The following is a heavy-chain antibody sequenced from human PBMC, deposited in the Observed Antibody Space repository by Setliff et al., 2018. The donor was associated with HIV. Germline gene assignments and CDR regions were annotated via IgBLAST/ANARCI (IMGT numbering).Heavy chain of an antibody. D-gene: IGHD3-9*01. CDR2: IIPIFGTA. J-gene: IGHJ3*02. CDR3: TTDGSYDILTGPTPGAFDI. Sequence: GASVKVSCKASGGTFSSYAISWVRQAPGQGLEWMGGIIPIFGTAIYAQNFQGRVTMTEDTSTDTAYMELSSLRSEDTAFYYCTTDGSYDILTGPTPGAFDIWGQGTMVTVSS. V-gene: IGHV1-69*06. CDR1: GGTFSSYA.